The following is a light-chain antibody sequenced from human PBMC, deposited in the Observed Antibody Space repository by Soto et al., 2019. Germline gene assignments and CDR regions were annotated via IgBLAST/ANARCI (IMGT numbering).Light chain of an antibody. CDR2: DAS. Sequence: EIVLTQSPATLSLSPGERATLSCRASQSVSSYLAWYQQKSGQAPRLLIYDASNRATGIPARFSGSGSGTDFTLTISSLEPEDFGVYYCQQRSNWPPVTFGGGTKVDI. V-gene: IGKV3-11*01. J-gene: IGKJ4*01. CDR3: QQRSNWPPVT. CDR1: QSVSSY.